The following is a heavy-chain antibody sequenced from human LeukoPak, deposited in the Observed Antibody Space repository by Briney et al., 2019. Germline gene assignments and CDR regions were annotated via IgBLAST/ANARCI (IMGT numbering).Heavy chain of an antibody. CDR3: ARAKYYYDSSGYFFYY. D-gene: IGHD3-22*01. Sequence: GRALLLSCAASGVLFMSYSMEWVRRAPGKGREGVSSIIPSSNSLYSADSLHLPFTIPRHNATNPLYLQMNTLRAEDTAVYYCARAKYYYDSSGYFFYYWCHRPLVTVSS. J-gene: IGHJ4*01. V-gene: IGHV3-21*01. CDR1: GVLFMSYS. CDR2: IIPSSNSL.